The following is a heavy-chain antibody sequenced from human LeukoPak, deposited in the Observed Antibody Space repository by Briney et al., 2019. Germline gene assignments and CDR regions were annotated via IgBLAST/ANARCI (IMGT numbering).Heavy chain of an antibody. CDR1: GGSISGSSYY. V-gene: IGHV4-39*07. D-gene: IGHD6-19*01. Sequence: PSETLSFTCRVSGGSISGSSYYWGWIRQSPGKGLEWIGTFDNSGNTHYNPSLKSRVTVSVDTSKNQFSLQLNSVTAADTAVYYCVRDSSGWHDGFAYWGQGILVTVSS. J-gene: IGHJ4*02. CDR2: FDNSGNT. CDR3: VRDSSGWHDGFAY.